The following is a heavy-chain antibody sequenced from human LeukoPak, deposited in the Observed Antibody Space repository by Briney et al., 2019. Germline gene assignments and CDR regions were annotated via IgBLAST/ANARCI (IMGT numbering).Heavy chain of an antibody. Sequence: HPGGSLRLSCAASGFTFSSYGMHWVRQAPGKGLEWVAFIRYDGSNKYYADSVKGRFTISRDNSKNTLFLQMNSLRAEDTAVYYCAKDGKTRNWNYYQAKPVYWGQGTWSPSPQ. CDR2: IRYDGSNK. V-gene: IGHV3-30*02. CDR1: GFTFSSYG. CDR3: AKDGKTRNWNYYQAKPVY. J-gene: IGHJ4*02. D-gene: IGHD1-7*01.